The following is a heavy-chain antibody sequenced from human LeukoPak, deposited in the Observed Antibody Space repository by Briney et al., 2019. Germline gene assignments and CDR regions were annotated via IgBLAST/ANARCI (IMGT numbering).Heavy chain of an antibody. Sequence: PGGSLRLSCAASGFTFSSYAMHWVRQAPGKGLEWVAVISYDGSNKYYADSVKGRFTISRDNSKNTLYLQMNSLRAEDTAVYYCASDPYDILTGYLDYWGRGTLVTVSS. D-gene: IGHD3-9*01. CDR1: GFTFSSYA. CDR2: ISYDGSNK. J-gene: IGHJ4*02. V-gene: IGHV3-30*04. CDR3: ASDPYDILTGYLDY.